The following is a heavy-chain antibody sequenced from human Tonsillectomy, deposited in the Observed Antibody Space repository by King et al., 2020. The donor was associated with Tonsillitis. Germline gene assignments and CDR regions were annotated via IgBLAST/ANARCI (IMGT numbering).Heavy chain of an antibody. CDR1: GYTFTGYY. V-gene: IGHV1-2*02. J-gene: IGHJ4*02. CDR2: INPNNGDT. D-gene: IGHD2-15*01. Sequence: QLVQSGSEVMEPGASVKVSCKASGYTFTGYYMHWVRQAPGQGLEWMGWINPNNGDTNYAQKVRGRVTMTRDTSISTVYMELRRLRSDDTAIYYCARDDGNSFDFWGQGALVTVSS. CDR3: ARDDGNSFDF.